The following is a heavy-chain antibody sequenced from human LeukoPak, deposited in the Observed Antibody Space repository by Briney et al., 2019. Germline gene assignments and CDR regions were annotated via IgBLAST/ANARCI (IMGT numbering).Heavy chain of an antibody. CDR2: IKQDGSEK. V-gene: IGHV3-7*03. CDR3: ARTTYYYGSGSYYLDY. J-gene: IGHJ4*02. CDR1: GFAFGNYW. D-gene: IGHD3-10*01. Sequence: GGSLRLSCAASGFAFGNYWMSWVRQAPGKGLEWVANIKQDGSEKYYVDSVKGRFTISRDNAENSLSLQMNSLRAEDTAVYYCARTTYYYGSGSYYLDYWGQGALVTVSS.